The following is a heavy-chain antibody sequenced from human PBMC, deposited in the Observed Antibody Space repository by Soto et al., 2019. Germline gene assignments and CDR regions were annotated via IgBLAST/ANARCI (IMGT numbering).Heavy chain of an antibody. CDR1: GGSISSSSYY. CDR2: IYYSGST. J-gene: IGHJ4*02. Sequence: QLQLQESGPGLVKPSETLSLTCTVSGGSISSSSYYWGWIRQPPGKGLEWIGSIYYSGSTYYNPSLKSRVTISVDTSKNQFSLKLSSVTAADTAVYYCARHFWSLDRGFRPVAGWFDYWGQGTLVTVSS. D-gene: IGHD6-19*01. V-gene: IGHV4-39*01. CDR3: ARHFWSLDRGFRPVAGWFDY.